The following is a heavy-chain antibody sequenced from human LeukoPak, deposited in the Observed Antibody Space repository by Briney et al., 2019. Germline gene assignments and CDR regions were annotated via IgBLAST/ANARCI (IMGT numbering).Heavy chain of an antibody. D-gene: IGHD2-21*01. Sequence: GGSLRLSCAASGLTFSNYPMSWVRQTPGKGLEWVSSISSSSSYIYYADSVKGRFTISRDNAKNSLYLQMNSLRAEDTAVYYCASGEDWGQGTLVTYSS. V-gene: IGHV3-21*01. CDR1: GLTFSNYP. CDR2: ISSSSSYI. CDR3: ASGED. J-gene: IGHJ4*02.